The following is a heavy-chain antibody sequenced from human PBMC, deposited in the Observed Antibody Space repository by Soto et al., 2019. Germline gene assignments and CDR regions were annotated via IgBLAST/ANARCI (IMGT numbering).Heavy chain of an antibody. CDR2: INPSGDST. CDR1: GYTFSNYY. Sequence: ASVKVSCKGAGYTFSNYYMHWVRQAPGQGLEWMGIINPSGDSTSYAQEFQGRVTMTRETSTSTLYMELSSLRSEDTAVYYCARATRSGSPKQFDSWGQGTLVTVSS. D-gene: IGHD5-12*01. V-gene: IGHV1-46*01. J-gene: IGHJ4*02. CDR3: ARATRSGSPKQFDS.